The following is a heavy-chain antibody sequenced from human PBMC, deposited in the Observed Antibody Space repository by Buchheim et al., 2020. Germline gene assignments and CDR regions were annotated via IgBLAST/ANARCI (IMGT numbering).Heavy chain of an antibody. CDR1: GYTFTGYY. CDR3: ARWRDILTGYYRVKGLYYFDY. Sequence: QVQLVQSGAEVKKPGASVKVSRKASGYTFTGYYMHWVRQAPGQGLEWMGIINPSGGSTSYAQKFQGRVTMTRDTSTSTGYMELSSLRSEDTAVYYCARWRDILTGYYRVKGLYYFDYWGQGTL. CDR2: INPSGGST. D-gene: IGHD3-9*01. V-gene: IGHV1-46*01. J-gene: IGHJ4*02.